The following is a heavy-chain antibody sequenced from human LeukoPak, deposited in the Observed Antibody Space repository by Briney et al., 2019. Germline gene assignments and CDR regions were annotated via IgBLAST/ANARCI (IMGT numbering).Heavy chain of an antibody. D-gene: IGHD6-13*01. J-gene: IGHJ3*02. Sequence: SETLSLTCAVSGGSISSGGYSWSWIRQPPGKGLEWIRYIYHSGSTYYNPSLKSRVTISVDRSKNQFSLKLSSVTAADTAVYYCARVYPSSSWSDAFDIWGQGTMVTVSS. CDR1: GGSISSGGYS. CDR3: ARVYPSSSWSDAFDI. CDR2: IYHSGST. V-gene: IGHV4-30-2*01.